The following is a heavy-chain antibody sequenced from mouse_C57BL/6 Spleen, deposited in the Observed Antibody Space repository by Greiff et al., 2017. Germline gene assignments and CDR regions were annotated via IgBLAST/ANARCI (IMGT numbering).Heavy chain of an antibody. D-gene: IGHD5-1*01. CDR2: IDPSDSET. J-gene: IGHJ4*01. CDR3: ARFRTLYYAMDY. Sequence: QVQLQQPGAELVRPGSSVKLSCKASGYTFTSYWMHWVKQRPIQGLEWIGNIDPSDSETHYNQKFKDKATLTVDKSSSTAYMQLSSLTSEDSAVYDCARFRTLYYAMDYWGQGTSVTVSS. CDR1: GYTFTSYW. V-gene: IGHV1-52*01.